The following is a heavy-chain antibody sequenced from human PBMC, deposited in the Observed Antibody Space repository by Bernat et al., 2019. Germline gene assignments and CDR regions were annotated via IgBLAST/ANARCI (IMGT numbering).Heavy chain of an antibody. Sequence: QVQLVESGGGVVQPGRSLRLSCAASGFTFSSYAIHWVRQAPGKGLEWVAAISYDGINKYYADSVKGRFTISRDNSKNTLYLQMNSLRAEDTAVYYCAKDPAGYGDGYYFDYWGQGTLVTVSS. CDR3: AKDPAGYGDGYYFDY. D-gene: IGHD4-17*01. CDR2: ISYDGINK. J-gene: IGHJ4*02. CDR1: GFTFSSYA. V-gene: IGHV3-30*04.